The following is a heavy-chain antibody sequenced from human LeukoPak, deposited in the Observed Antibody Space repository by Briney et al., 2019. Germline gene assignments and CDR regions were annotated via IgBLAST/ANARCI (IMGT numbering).Heavy chain of an antibody. V-gene: IGHV5-51*01. D-gene: IGHD2-8*01. CDR3: ARSVNGLYYFEY. J-gene: IGHJ4*02. CDR2: NHPGDSDT. CDR1: GYNFANYW. Sequence: GESLKISCKGSGYNFANYWIGWVRQMPGKGLEWMGINHPGDSDTRYSPSFQGQVTISADKSISTAYLQWSSPKATDTAMYYCARSVNGLYYFEYWGQGTLVTVSS.